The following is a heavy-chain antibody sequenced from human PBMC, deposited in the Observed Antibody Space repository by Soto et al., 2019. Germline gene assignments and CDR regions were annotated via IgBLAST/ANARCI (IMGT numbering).Heavy chain of an antibody. Sequence: PSETLSLTCAVSGGSISSSNWWSWVRQPPGKGLEWIGEIYHSGSTNYNPSLKSRVTMSLDKSKNQFSLKLTSVTAADTAVYYSARYDYGDFDGYFDNCGAGPLVTVSS. CDR3: ARYDYGDFDGYFDN. J-gene: IGHJ4*02. CDR1: GGSISSSNW. D-gene: IGHD4-17*01. CDR2: IYHSGST. V-gene: IGHV4-4*02.